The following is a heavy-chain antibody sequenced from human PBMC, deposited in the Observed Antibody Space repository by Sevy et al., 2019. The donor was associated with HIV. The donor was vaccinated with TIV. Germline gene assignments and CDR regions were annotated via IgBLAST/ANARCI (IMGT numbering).Heavy chain of an antibody. D-gene: IGHD2-15*01. CDR2: IYSGGST. V-gene: IGHV3-53*01. Sequence: GGSLRLSCAASGFTVSSNYMSWVRQAPGKGLEWVSVIYSGGSTYYADSVKGRFTISRDNSKNTLYLQMNSLRAEDTAVYYCAREGYCSGGSCYSDYWGQGTLVTASS. J-gene: IGHJ4*02. CDR3: AREGYCSGGSCYSDY. CDR1: GFTVSSNY.